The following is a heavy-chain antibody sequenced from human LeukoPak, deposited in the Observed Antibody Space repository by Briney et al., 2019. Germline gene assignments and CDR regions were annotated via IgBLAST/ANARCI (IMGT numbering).Heavy chain of an antibody. CDR1: GYTLTELS. CDR2: FDPEDGET. V-gene: IGHV1-24*01. D-gene: IGHD3-22*01. Sequence: ASVKVSCKVSGYTLTELSMHWVRQAPGKGLEWVGGFDPEDGETIHAQKFQGRVTMTEDTSTDTAYMELSSLRSEDTAVYYCATVIGYYDSSGYYHYWGQGTLVTVSS. J-gene: IGHJ4*02. CDR3: ATVIGYYDSSGYYHY.